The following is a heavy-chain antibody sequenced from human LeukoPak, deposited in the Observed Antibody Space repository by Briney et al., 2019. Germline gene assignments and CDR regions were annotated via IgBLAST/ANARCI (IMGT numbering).Heavy chain of an antibody. D-gene: IGHD3-10*01. J-gene: IGHJ4*02. V-gene: IGHV1-2*02. Sequence: ASVKVSCKASGYTFTGYYIHWVRQPPGQGLEWMGWINPNSGGTNYAQKFQGRVTMTRDTSISTAYMELSRLRSDDTAVYYCARGLWFGDENPPYFDYWGQGILVTVSS. CDR1: GYTFTGYY. CDR2: INPNSGGT. CDR3: ARGLWFGDENPPYFDY.